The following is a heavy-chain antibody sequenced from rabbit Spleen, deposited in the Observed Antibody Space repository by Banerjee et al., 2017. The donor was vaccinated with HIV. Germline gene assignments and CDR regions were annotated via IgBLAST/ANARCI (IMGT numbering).Heavy chain of an antibody. D-gene: IGHD6-1*01. J-gene: IGHJ4*01. CDR2: IVPIFGGT. CDR1: GFDFSNYG. Sequence: QEQLVESGGGLVQPGGSLKLSCKASGFDFSNYGVSWVRQAPGKGLEWIGYIVPIFGGTYYASWVNGRFTISSHNAQNTLYLQLNSLTAADTATYFCVREAGYAGYPYANLWGPGTLVTVS. CDR3: VREAGYAGYPYANL. V-gene: IGHV1S47*01.